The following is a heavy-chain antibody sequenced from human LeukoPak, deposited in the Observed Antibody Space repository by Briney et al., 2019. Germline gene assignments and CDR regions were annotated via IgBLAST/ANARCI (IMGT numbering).Heavy chain of an antibody. J-gene: IGHJ4*02. CDR3: ARDGWVDY. Sequence: GRSLRLSCAASGFTFSTYSMNWVRQAPGKGLEWVSSISSSSGYISYADSVKGRFTISRDNAKSSLYLQMNSLRAEDTAVYYCARDGWVDYWGQGTLVTVSS. V-gene: IGHV3-21*01. CDR1: GFTFSTYS. CDR2: ISSSSGYI. D-gene: IGHD6-19*01.